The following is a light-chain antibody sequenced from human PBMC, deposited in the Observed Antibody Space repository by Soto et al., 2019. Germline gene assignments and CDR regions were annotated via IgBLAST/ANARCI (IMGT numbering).Light chain of an antibody. CDR3: QQYNNRPLYT. Sequence: EIVMTQSPATLSVSPGERATLSCRASQSVGGNLAWYQQRPGRAPRLLIYDASTRATDIPTRFSGSGSGTAFTLTISSRQSEDFALYCCQQYNNRPLYTFAERTNLELQ. CDR2: DAS. J-gene: IGKJ2*01. V-gene: IGKV3-15*01. CDR1: QSVGGN.